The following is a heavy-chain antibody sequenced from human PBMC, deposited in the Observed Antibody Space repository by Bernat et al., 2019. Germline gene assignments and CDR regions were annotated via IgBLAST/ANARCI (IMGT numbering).Heavy chain of an antibody. Sequence: EVQLVESGGGLVQPGGSLRLSCAASGFTFSSYEMNWVRQAPWKWLEWVSYISSSGSTIYYADSVKGRFTISRDNAKNSLYLQMNSLRAEDTAVYYCASMGGYDSADAFDIWGQGTMVTVSS. CDR1: GFTFSSYE. CDR2: ISSSGSTI. D-gene: IGHD5-12*01. J-gene: IGHJ3*02. CDR3: ASMGGYDSADAFDI. V-gene: IGHV3-48*03.